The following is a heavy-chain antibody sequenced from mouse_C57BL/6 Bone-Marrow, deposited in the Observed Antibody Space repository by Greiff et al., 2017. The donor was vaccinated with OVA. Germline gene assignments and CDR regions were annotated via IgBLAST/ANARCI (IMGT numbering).Heavy chain of an antibody. Sequence: QVQLQQPGAELVMPGASVKLSCKASGYTFTSYWMHWVKQRPGQGLEWIGEIDPSDSYTNYNQKFKGKSTLTVDKSSSTAYMQLSSLTSVDSAVYYCAREGRLEGFYYFDYWGQGTTLTVSS. D-gene: IGHD1-1*01. CDR2: IDPSDSYT. CDR3: AREGRLEGFYYFDY. J-gene: IGHJ2*01. CDR1: GYTFTSYW. V-gene: IGHV1-69*01.